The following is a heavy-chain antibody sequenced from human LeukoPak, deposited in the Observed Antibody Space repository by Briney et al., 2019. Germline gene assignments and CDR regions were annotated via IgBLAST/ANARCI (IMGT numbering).Heavy chain of an antibody. J-gene: IGHJ4*02. D-gene: IGHD1-26*01. Sequence: PSQTLSLTCTVSGVSISSGDYYWSWIRQPPGKGLEWIGYIYYSGSTYYNPSLKSRVTISVDTSKNQFSLKLSSVTAADTAVYYRARDTGWDQFDYWGQGTLVTVSS. V-gene: IGHV4-30-4*01. CDR3: ARDTGWDQFDY. CDR1: GVSISSGDYY. CDR2: IYYSGST.